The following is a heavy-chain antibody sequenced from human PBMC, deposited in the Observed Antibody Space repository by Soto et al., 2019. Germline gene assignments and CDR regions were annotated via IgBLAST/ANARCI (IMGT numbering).Heavy chain of an antibody. CDR1: GYTFTSYG. CDR2: ISAYNGNT. V-gene: IGHV1-18*01. CDR3: ASVFEYFDWLSPFDS. Sequence: QVQLVQSGAEVKKPGASVKVSCKASGYTFTSYGISWVRQAPGQGLEWMGWISAYNGNTKYAQNLQDRPNISTDTPRSTAYMEESSLRSDDTGVDYGASVFEYFDWLSPFDSGGQGPLVTVSS. J-gene: IGHJ4*02. D-gene: IGHD3-9*01.